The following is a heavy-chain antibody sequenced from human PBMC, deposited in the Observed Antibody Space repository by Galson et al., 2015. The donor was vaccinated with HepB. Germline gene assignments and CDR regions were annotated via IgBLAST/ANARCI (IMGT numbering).Heavy chain of an antibody. J-gene: IGHJ4*02. CDR2: IDPSDSYT. V-gene: IGHV5-10-1*01. Sequence: QSGAEVTKPGESLRISCKGSGYSFTSYWISWVRQVPGKGLEWMGRIDPSDSYTNYSPSFQGHVTISADKSISTAYLQWSSLKASDTAMYYCAMSYYYGSGSWTLRPFDYWGQGTLVTVSS. CDR3: AMSYYYGSGSWTLRPFDY. CDR1: GYSFTSYW. D-gene: IGHD3-10*01.